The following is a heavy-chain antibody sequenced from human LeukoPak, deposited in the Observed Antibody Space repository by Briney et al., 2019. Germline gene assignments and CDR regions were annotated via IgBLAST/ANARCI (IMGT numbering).Heavy chain of an antibody. D-gene: IGHD3-9*01. CDR2: IIPIFGTA. Sequence: SVKVSCKASVGTFSSYAISWVRQAPGQGLEWMGGIIPIFGTANYAQKFRGGVTITSDESTSTANMELSSLRYEDTAVYYCATSYYDILTGYRPLAYWGQGTLVTVSS. CDR3: ATSYYDILTGYRPLAY. CDR1: VGTFSSYA. V-gene: IGHV1-69*13. J-gene: IGHJ4*02.